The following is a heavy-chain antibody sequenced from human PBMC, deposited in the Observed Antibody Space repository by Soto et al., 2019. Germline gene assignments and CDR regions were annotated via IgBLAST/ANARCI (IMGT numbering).Heavy chain of an antibody. CDR2: IYYSGST. J-gene: IGHJ5*02. D-gene: IGHD4-17*01. Sequence: QVQLQESGPGLVKPSQTLSLTCTVSGGSISSGGYYWSWSSQHPGNGLEWIGYIYYSGSTYYNPSLKSRVTISVDTSKNQFALKLSSVTAADTAVYYCARAGRSTVTRGWFDPWGQGTLVTVSS. CDR1: GGSISSGGYY. CDR3: ARAGRSTVTRGWFDP. V-gene: IGHV4-31*03.